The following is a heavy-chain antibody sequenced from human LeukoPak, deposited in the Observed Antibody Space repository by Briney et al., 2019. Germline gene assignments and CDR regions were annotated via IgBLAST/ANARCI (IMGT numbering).Heavy chain of an antibody. D-gene: IGHD1-26*01. J-gene: IGHJ4*02. CDR1: GFTFHDHA. V-gene: IGHV3-9*01. Sequence: PGRSLRLSCAASGFTFHDHAMHWVRQAPGKGLEWVSGISSNSGSIGYADSVKGRFTISRDNAKNSLYLQMNSLRVEDTALYYCAKDEKYSGSYRRTGSGFIDYWGQGTLVTVSS. CDR3: AKDEKYSGSYRRTGSGFIDY. CDR2: ISSNSGSI.